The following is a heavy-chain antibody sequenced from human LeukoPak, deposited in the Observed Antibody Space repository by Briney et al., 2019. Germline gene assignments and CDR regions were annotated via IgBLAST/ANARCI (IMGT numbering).Heavy chain of an antibody. CDR1: GFTFSSYA. D-gene: IGHD3-9*01. CDR3: AKLSDYDILTGYLGYIGH. CDR2: ISYDGSNK. J-gene: IGHJ4*02. V-gene: IGHV3-30-3*02. Sequence: GGSLRLSCAASGFTFSSYAMHWVRQAPGKGLEWVAVISYDGSNKYYADSVKGRFTISRDNSKNTLSLQMNSLRAEDTAVYYCAKLSDYDILTGYLGYIGHWGQGTLVTVSS.